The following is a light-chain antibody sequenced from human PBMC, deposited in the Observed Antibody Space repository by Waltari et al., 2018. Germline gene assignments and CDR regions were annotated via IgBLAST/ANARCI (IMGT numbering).Light chain of an antibody. J-gene: IGKJ1*01. CDR2: RVS. Sequence: EVGMPQSPLPWPVTFGRPASFSCSSGQSLVHSDGNTYLNWFQQRPGQSPRRLFYRVSKRDSGVPDRFGGSGSGSDFTLKISRVEAEDVGIYYCMQGIHWPYTFGQGTRLVSK. CDR3: MQGIHWPYT. CDR1: QSLVHSDGNTY. V-gene: IGKV2-30*02.